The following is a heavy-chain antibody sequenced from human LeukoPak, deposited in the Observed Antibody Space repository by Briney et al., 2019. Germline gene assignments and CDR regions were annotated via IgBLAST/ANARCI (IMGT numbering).Heavy chain of an antibody. D-gene: IGHD3-9*01. CDR3: ARDHADILTPLGAFDI. CDR2: ISGSGGST. J-gene: IGHJ3*02. V-gene: IGHV3-23*01. CDR1: GFTFSSYA. Sequence: GGSLRLSCAASGFTFSSYAMSWVRQAPGKGLEWVSAISGSGGSTYYADSVKGRFTISRDNAKNTLYLQMNSLRAEDTAVYYCARDHADILTPLGAFDIWGQGTMVTVSS.